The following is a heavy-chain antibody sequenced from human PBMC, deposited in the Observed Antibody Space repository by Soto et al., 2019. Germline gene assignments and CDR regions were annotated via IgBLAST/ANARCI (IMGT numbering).Heavy chain of an antibody. Sequence: GGSLRLSCAASGFTFSDYWMSWVRQAPGKGLEWVANIKEDGSEKYYVDSVKGRFTISRDNSKNTLYLQMNSLRAEDTAVYYCAKVPSDYYDSSGPFPWGQGTLDTVSS. CDR2: IKEDGSEK. D-gene: IGHD3-22*01. V-gene: IGHV3-7*03. CDR3: AKVPSDYYDSSGPFP. J-gene: IGHJ5*02. CDR1: GFTFSDYW.